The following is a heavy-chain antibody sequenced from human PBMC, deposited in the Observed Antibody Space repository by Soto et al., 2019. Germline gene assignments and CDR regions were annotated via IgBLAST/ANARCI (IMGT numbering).Heavy chain of an antibody. D-gene: IGHD6-13*01. V-gene: IGHV1-8*01. Sequence: QVQLVQSGAAVKKPGASVQVSCTASGYTFSSYDINWVRQATGQGLEWMGWMNPNSGNTGYAQKFQGRVTMTRNTSIRTAYMEVGSLRSEDTAVYYCARGGAPQQRVHGYWGQGTLVTVSS. CDR2: MNPNSGNT. CDR1: GYTFSSYD. J-gene: IGHJ4*02. CDR3: ARGGAPQQRVHGY.